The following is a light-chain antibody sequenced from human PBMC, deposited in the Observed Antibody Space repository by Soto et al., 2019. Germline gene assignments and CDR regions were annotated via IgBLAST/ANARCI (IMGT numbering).Light chain of an antibody. J-gene: IGLJ1*01. CDR1: SRDVGGYNH. V-gene: IGLV2-14*01. Sequence: QSALAQPASGCGSPGQSITISRTGTSRDVGGYNHVSWDQHHPGKAPKLMIYEVSNRPSGVSNRFSGSQSGNTASLTISGLQADDEGDYYCNSHTSSNQRVFGTGTKVTVL. CDR2: EVS. CDR3: NSHTSSNQRV.